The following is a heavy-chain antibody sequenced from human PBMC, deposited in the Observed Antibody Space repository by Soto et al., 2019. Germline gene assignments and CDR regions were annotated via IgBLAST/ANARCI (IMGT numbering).Heavy chain of an antibody. Sequence: SVKVSCKASGGTFSSYAISWVRQAPGQGLEWMGGIIPIFGTANYAQKFQGRVTITADESTSTAYMELSSLRSEDTAVYYCARQPYDYVWGSYRASELLSTRFDYWGQGTLVTVSS. D-gene: IGHD3-16*02. CDR1: GGTFSSYA. J-gene: IGHJ4*02. CDR2: IIPIFGTA. V-gene: IGHV1-69*13. CDR3: ARQPYDYVWGSYRASELLSTRFDY.